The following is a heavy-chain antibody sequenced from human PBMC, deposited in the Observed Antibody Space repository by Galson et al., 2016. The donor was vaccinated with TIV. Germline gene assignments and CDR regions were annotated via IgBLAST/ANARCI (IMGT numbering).Heavy chain of an antibody. V-gene: IGHV1-3*01. J-gene: IGHJ4*02. CDR1: GYTFTNYI. D-gene: IGHD1-1*01. CDR3: GRDPGYFVY. Sequence: SVKVSCKASGYTFTNYIMHWVRQAPGQRLEWMGRINAGNGNTKYSQKFQGRVTITRDTSASTAYMELSSLRSEDTAVYYCGRDPGYFVYWGQGTLVTVSS. CDR2: INAGNGNT.